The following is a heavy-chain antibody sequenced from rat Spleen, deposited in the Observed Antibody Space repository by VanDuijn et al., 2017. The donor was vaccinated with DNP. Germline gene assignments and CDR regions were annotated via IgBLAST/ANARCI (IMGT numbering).Heavy chain of an antibody. Sequence: EVQLVESGGGLVQPGRSLKLSCVASGFTFSDYYMAWVRQAPTKGLEWVASITNAGGSTYYPDSVKGRLTVSRDSAKSTLYLQMNSLRSEDTATYYCTRINYGGYPSYAMDAWGQGTSVTVSS. CDR3: TRINYGGYPSYAMDA. J-gene: IGHJ4*01. V-gene: IGHV5-31*01. CDR2: ITNAGGST. CDR1: GFTFSDYY. D-gene: IGHD1-11*01.